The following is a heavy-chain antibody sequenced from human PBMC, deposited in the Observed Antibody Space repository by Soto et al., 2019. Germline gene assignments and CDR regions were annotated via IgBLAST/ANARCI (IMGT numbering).Heavy chain of an antibody. V-gene: IGHV1-18*01. CDR2: ISAYNGNT. D-gene: IGHD3-9*01. J-gene: IGHJ4*02. CDR3: ERDPGFRSDY. Sequence: QVQLVQSGAEVKKPGASVKVSCKASGYTFTSYGISWVRQAPGQGLEWMGWISAYNGNTNYEQNLQGRVTMTTDTSTSTAYMKLRSLRSEDTAVDYCERDPGFRSDYWGQGTLVTVSS. CDR1: GYTFTSYG.